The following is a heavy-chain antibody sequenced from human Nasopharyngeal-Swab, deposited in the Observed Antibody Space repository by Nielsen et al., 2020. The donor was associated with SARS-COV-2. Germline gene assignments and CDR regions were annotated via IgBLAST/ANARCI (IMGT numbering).Heavy chain of an antibody. D-gene: IGHD3-3*01. CDR1: GGSLGGYY. V-gene: IGHV4-34*01. CDR2: FNHSGNI. J-gene: IGHJ3*02. Sequence: GSRRLSCAALGGSLGGYYWTGFRKSPQKGLEGFGEFNHSGNINFNPTLKSRVSISMDRSKNEFSLKMTSISVADTAICYCARLNYDLMPGRFGRESEPFDIWGQGTKVSVSA. CDR3: ARLNYDLMPGRFGRESEPFDI.